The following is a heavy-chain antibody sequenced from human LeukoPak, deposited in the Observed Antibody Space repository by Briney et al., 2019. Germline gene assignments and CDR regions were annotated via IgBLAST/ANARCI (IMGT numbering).Heavy chain of an antibody. CDR2: IWYDGSNK. CDR3: ARSSGWRFDY. V-gene: IGHV3-33*08. CDR1: GFTFSSYA. J-gene: IGHJ4*02. Sequence: GGSLRLSCAASGFTFSSYAMSWVRQAPGKGLEWVAVIWYDGSNKYYADSVKGRFTISRDNSKNTLYLQMNSLRAEDTAVYYCARSSGWRFDYWGQGTLVTVSS. D-gene: IGHD6-19*01.